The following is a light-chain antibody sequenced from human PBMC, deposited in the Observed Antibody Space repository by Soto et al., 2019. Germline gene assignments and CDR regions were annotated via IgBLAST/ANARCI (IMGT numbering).Light chain of an antibody. CDR1: QSVSSSY. CDR3: QQYGSAPYT. J-gene: IGKJ2*01. Sequence: EIVLTQSPGTLSLSPGERATRSCRASQSVSSSYLAWYQHKPGQAPRLLIYGASSRATGIPDRFSGSGSGTDFTLTISRLEPEDFAVYYCQQYGSAPYTFGQGTKL. V-gene: IGKV3-20*01. CDR2: GAS.